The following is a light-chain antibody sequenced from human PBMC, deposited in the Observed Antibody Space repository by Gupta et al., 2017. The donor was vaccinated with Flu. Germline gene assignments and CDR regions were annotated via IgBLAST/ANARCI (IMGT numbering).Light chain of an antibody. Sequence: SITLSCTGTSSDVGAYNSVSWYQQHPGKVPRLLIYEVTNRPSGVSNRFSGSTSGNTASLTISGLQAVDEADYYCRSYTSRSTFVFGTGTKVTVL. CDR3: RSYTSRSTFV. J-gene: IGLJ1*01. V-gene: IGLV2-14*01. CDR2: EVT. CDR1: SSDVGAYNS.